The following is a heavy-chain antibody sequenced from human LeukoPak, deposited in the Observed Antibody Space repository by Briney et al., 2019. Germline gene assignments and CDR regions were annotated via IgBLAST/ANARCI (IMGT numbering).Heavy chain of an antibody. D-gene: IGHD5-12*01. V-gene: IGHV4-39*07. CDR1: GGSISSSSYY. J-gene: IGHJ4*02. CDR3: ARENIVATIVDFDY. Sequence: PSETLSLTCTVSGGSISSSSYYWGWIRQPPGKGLEWIGSIYYSGSTYYNPSLKSRVTISVDTSKNQFSLKLSSVTAADTAVYYCARENIVATIVDFDYWGQGTLVTVSS. CDR2: IYYSGST.